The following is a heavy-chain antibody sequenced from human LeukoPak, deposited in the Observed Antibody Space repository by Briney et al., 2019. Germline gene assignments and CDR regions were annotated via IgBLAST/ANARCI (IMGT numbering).Heavy chain of an antibody. Sequence: GGSLRLSCAASGFTFSSYEMNWVRQAPGKGLEWVSYISSSGSTIYYADSVKGRFTISRDNSKSTLYLEMHSLRTEDTAVYFCAKDLIRVQWFGESWGQGTLVTVSS. J-gene: IGHJ5*02. V-gene: IGHV3-48*03. CDR1: GFTFSSYE. CDR3: AKDLIRVQWFGES. D-gene: IGHD3-10*01. CDR2: ISSSGSTI.